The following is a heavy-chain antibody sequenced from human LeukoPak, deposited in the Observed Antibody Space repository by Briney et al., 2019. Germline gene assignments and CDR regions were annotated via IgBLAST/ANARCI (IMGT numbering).Heavy chain of an antibody. CDR2: ISVSGGGT. CDR3: ARRGIVLGAAPVLKYSFDY. J-gene: IGHJ4*02. D-gene: IGHD1-26*01. Sequence: GGSLRLSRAASGFTFSSYSMNWVRQAPGKGLEWVSSISVSGGGTYYADSVKGRFTISRDNSKNTLYLQMNSLSAEDTAVYYCARRGIVLGAAPVLKYSFDYWGQGTLVTVSS. V-gene: IGHV3-23*01. CDR1: GFTFSSYS.